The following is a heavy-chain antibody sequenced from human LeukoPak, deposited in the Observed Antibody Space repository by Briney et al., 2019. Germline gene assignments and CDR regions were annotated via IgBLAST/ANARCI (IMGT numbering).Heavy chain of an antibody. J-gene: IGHJ5*02. CDR3: ASTIQDWFDP. V-gene: IGHV1-46*01. CDR2: INPSGGTT. CDR1: GYTFTNYY. Sequence: ASVKVSCKASGYTFTNYYIHWVRQAPGQGLEWVGIINPSGGTTSYAQKFQGRVSMTRDTSTSTVYMELSSLRSEDTAVFYCASTIQDWFDPWGQGTLVTVSS. D-gene: IGHD3-3*01.